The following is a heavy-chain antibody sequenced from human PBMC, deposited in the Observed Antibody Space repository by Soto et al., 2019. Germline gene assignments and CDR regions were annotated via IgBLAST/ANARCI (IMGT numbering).Heavy chain of an antibody. D-gene: IGHD3-3*01. J-gene: IGHJ6*02. V-gene: IGHV1-69*13. Sequence: ASVKVSCKASGGTFSSYAISWVRQAPGQGLEWMGGIIPIFSTANYAQKFQGRVTITADESTSTVYVEMSSLRSEDTAVFYCAIFRITIFGVPPMATYYYYGMDVWGQGTTVTVSS. CDR2: IIPIFSTA. CDR3: AIFRITIFGVPPMATYYYYGMDV. CDR1: GGTFSSYA.